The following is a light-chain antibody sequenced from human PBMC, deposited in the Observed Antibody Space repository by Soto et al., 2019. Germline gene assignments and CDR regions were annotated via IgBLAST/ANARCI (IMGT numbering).Light chain of an antibody. V-gene: IGKV3-20*01. CDR3: QQCGSSPWT. Sequence: EIVMTQSPATLSLSPGERATLSCRASESVSTNLAWYQQKAGQAPRLLIYGASSRATGIPDRFSGSGSGTDFTLTISRLEPEDFAVYYCQQCGSSPWTFGQGTKVDIK. J-gene: IGKJ1*01. CDR2: GAS. CDR1: ESVSTN.